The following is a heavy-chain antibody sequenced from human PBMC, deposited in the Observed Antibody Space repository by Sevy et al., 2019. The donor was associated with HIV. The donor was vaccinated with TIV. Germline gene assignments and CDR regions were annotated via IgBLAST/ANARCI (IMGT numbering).Heavy chain of an antibody. Sequence: SDTLSLTCTVSGGSISSSSYYWGWIRQPPGKGLEWIGTIYYSVSTYYNPSLKSRVTISVDTSKNQFSLKLSSVTAADTAVYYCARLLDTAMVRGVDWFDPWGQGTLVTVSS. CDR1: GGSISSSSYY. CDR2: IYYSVST. CDR3: ARLLDTAMVRGVDWFDP. V-gene: IGHV4-39*01. D-gene: IGHD5-18*01. J-gene: IGHJ5*02.